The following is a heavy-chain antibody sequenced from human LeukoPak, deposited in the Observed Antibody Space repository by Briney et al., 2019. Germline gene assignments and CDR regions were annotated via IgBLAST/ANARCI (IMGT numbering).Heavy chain of an antibody. D-gene: IGHD2-8*01. J-gene: IGHJ3*01. CDR2: IYLSGST. Sequence: SQTLSLTCAVSGGAISRGGYAWSWIRQPPGEGLEWRGYIYLSGSTYYNPSLKSRVTISVDRSKNQFSLKLSSVTAADTAVYYCARVGTKAAFDLWGQGTMVTVSS. CDR3: ARVGTKAAFDL. CDR1: GGAISRGGYA. V-gene: IGHV4-30-2*01.